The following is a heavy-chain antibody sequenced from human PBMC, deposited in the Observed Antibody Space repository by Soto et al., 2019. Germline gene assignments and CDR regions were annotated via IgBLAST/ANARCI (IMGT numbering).Heavy chain of an antibody. D-gene: IGHD4-17*01. Sequence: GGSLRLSCASSGFTFSSYSMNWARQAPGKGLEWVSYISSSSSTIYYADSVKGRFTISRDNAKNSLYLQMNSLRAEDTAVYYCARVGTVLDYWGQGTLVTVSS. CDR2: ISSSSSTI. V-gene: IGHV3-48*01. CDR1: GFTFSSYS. CDR3: ARVGTVLDY. J-gene: IGHJ4*02.